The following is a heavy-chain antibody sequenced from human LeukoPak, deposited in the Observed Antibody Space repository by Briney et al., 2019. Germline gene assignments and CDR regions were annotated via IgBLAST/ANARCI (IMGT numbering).Heavy chain of an antibody. CDR2: ISAYNGNT. CDR1: GCTFTSYG. Sequence: ASVKVSCKASGCTFTSYGISWVRQAPGQGLEWMGWISAYNGNTNYAQKLQGRVTMTTDTSTSTAYMELRSLRSDDTAVYYCARVSYYDFWSGFDSLLNYYYGMDVWGQGTTVTVSS. V-gene: IGHV1-18*01. J-gene: IGHJ6*02. D-gene: IGHD3-3*01. CDR3: ARVSYYDFWSGFDSLLNYYYGMDV.